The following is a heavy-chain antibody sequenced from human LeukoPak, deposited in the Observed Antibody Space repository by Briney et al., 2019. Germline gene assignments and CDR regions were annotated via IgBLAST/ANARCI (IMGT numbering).Heavy chain of an antibody. CDR1: GFTFGDYA. CDR2: IRSNLYSGTP. CDR3: TRDQTPYY. Sequence: GGSLRFSCTASGFTFGDYAMTWVRQAPGKGLEWVGFIRSNLYSGTPEYAASVKGRFTISRDDSNSIAYLEMDSLKTDDTAVYYCTRDQTPYYWGQGTLVTVSS. J-gene: IGHJ4*02. V-gene: IGHV3-49*04.